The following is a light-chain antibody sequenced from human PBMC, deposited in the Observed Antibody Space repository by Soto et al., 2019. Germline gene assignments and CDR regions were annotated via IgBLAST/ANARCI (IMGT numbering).Light chain of an antibody. J-gene: IGKJ2*01. Sequence: EIVLTQSPGTLSLSPGERATLSCRASQSVSSSYLAWYQQKPGQAPRLHIYGALNRATGIPDRFSASGSGTDFTLTISRLEPEDFAMYYCQQYGSSPPYTFGQGTKLEIK. CDR3: QQYGSSPPYT. V-gene: IGKV3-20*01. CDR1: QSVSSSY. CDR2: GAL.